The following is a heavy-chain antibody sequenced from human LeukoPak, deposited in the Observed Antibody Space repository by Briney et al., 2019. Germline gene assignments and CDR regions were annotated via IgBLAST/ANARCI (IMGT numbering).Heavy chain of an antibody. Sequence: PSETLSLTCTVSGGSISSGGYYWSWIRQHPGKGLEWIGYIYYSGSTYYNPSLKSRVTVSVDTSKNQFSLKLSSVTAADTAVYYCARNGWNNWFDPWGQGTLVTVSS. CDR2: IYYSGST. CDR3: ARNGWNNWFDP. V-gene: IGHV4-31*03. D-gene: IGHD6-19*01. CDR1: GGSISSGGYY. J-gene: IGHJ5*02.